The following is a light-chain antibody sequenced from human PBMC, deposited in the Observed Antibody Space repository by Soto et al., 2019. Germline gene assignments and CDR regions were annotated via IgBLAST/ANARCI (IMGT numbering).Light chain of an antibody. CDR1: QSVSSRF. Sequence: EIVLTQSPGNMSLSPGERATLSCRASQSVSSRFLALYQQKPGQAPRLLIYDASRRATGIPDRFSGGGSETDFTLTISRLEPEDFAVYECKQYGRSPRTFGGGTTVEIK. J-gene: IGKJ4*01. V-gene: IGKV3-20*01. CDR2: DAS. CDR3: KQYGRSPRT.